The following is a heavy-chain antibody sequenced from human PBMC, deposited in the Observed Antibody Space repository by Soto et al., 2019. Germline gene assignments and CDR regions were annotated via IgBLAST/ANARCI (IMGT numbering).Heavy chain of an antibody. D-gene: IGHD6-13*01. J-gene: IGHJ6*02. CDR2: ISGSVGST. CDR1: GCTFSGYA. V-gene: IGHV3-23*01. Sequence: PGGSLRLSCAAAGCTFSGYAMSWVRQAPGKGLEWVSAISGSVGSTYYADSVKGRFTISRDNSKNTLYLQMNSLRAEDTAVYYCAKDDYLFIAAANYYYYGMDVWGQGTTVTVSS. CDR3: AKDDYLFIAAANYYYYGMDV.